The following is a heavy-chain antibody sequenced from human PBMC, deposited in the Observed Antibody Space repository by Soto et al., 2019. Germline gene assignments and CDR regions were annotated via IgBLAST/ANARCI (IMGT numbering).Heavy chain of an antibody. D-gene: IGHD3-22*01. CDR1: GGTFRSNG. CDR3: AMITMIHSFDT. J-gene: IGHJ5*02. CDR2: SIPIVHTA. Sequence: QVQLVQSGAEVKKPGSSVKVSCKASGGTFRSNGISWVRQAPGQGLEWMGGSIPIVHTASYAQTFRGRVTITADESTTTAYMELSSLISEDTAVYYCAMITMIHSFDTWGQGTLVTVSS. V-gene: IGHV1-69*01.